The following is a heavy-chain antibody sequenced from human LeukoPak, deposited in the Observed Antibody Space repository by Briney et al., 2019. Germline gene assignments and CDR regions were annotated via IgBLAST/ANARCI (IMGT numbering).Heavy chain of an antibody. D-gene: IGHD4-23*01. Sequence: PGGSLRLSCAASGFTFSTYWVHWVRQAPGKGLVWVSRINSDGSSTNYADSVKGRFTISRDNAKNTLYLQMGSLSDEDTAVYYCASGKTVEKWGQGTLVTVSS. CDR1: GFTFSTYW. V-gene: IGHV3-74*01. CDR3: ASGKTVEK. J-gene: IGHJ4*02. CDR2: INSDGSST.